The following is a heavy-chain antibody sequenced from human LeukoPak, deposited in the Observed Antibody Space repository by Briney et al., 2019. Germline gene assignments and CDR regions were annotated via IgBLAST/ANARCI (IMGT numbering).Heavy chain of an antibody. CDR1: GFTFSSYW. CDR2: MKQDGSEK. J-gene: IGHJ3*02. Sequence: GGSLTLSCAASGFTFSSYWMSWVRQPPGKGLEWVANMKQDGSEKYYVDSVKGRFTISRDNAKNSLYLQMNSLRAEDTAVYYCASSYDSSGYWPIDAFDIWGQGTMVTVSS. D-gene: IGHD3-22*01. CDR3: ASSYDSSGYWPIDAFDI. V-gene: IGHV3-7*01.